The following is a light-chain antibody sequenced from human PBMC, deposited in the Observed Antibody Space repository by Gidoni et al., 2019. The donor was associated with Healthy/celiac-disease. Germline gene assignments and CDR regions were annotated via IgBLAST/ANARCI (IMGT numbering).Light chain of an antibody. Sequence: PHSVSGSPGQSVTISCTGPSSYVGGYNYVSWYQQHPGKAPKPMIYDVSKRPSGVPDRFSGSKSGNTASLTISGLQAEDEADYYCCSYAGSYTLKVFGGGTKLTVL. CDR3: CSYAGSYTLKV. CDR2: DVS. V-gene: IGLV2-11*01. CDR1: SSYVGGYNY. J-gene: IGLJ3*02.